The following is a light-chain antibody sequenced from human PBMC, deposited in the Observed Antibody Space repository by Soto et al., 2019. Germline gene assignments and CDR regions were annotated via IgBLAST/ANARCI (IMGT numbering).Light chain of an antibody. J-gene: IGKJ2*01. CDR1: QSVSSN. Sequence: EIVMTQSPATLSVSPGERATLSCRASQSVSSNLASYQQKPGQAPRLLIYGASTRATGIPARFSGSGSGTEFTLTISSLQSEDFAVYYCQQYNNWLYTFGQGTKLEIK. CDR2: GAS. CDR3: QQYNNWLYT. V-gene: IGKV3-15*01.